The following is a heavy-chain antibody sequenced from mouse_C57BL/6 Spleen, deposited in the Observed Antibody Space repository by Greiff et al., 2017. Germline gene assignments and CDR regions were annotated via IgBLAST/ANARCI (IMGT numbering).Heavy chain of an antibody. CDR1: GYTFTSYW. CDR2: IDPSDSYT. CDR3: ARYGYYGSSYAMDY. D-gene: IGHD1-1*01. J-gene: IGHJ4*01. V-gene: IGHV1-69*01. Sequence: QVHVKQPGAELVMPGASVKLSCKASGYTFTSYWMHWVKQRPGQGLEWIGEIDPSDSYTNYNQKFKGKSTLTVDKSSSTAYMQLSSLTSEDSAVYYCARYGYYGSSYAMDYWGQGTSVTVSS.